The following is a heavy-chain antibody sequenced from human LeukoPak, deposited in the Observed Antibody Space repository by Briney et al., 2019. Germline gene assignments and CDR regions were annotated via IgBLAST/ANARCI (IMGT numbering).Heavy chain of an antibody. CDR3: ARHLRLLESPFPPRAFDI. D-gene: IGHD3-3*01. CDR1: GGSFSGYF. Sequence: SETLSLTCAVYGGSFSGYFYNWIRQPPRQGLEWIGEINHSGDTNYNPSLKSGVTMSVDSSKNQLSLSLSSLTAADTAVYYCARHLRLLESPFPPRAFDIWGQGTTVTVSS. CDR2: INHSGDT. J-gene: IGHJ3*02. V-gene: IGHV4-34*01.